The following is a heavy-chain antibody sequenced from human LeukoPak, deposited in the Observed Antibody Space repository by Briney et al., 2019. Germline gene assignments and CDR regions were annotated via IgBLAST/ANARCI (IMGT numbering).Heavy chain of an antibody. V-gene: IGHV1-46*01. Sequence: ASVKVSCKASGYTFTSYYMHWVRQAPGQGLEWMGIINPSGGSTSYAQKFQGRVTMTRDMSTSTVYMELSSLRSEDTAVYYCARGRARSGYDNWFDPWGQGTLVTVSS. D-gene: IGHD5-12*01. CDR3: ARGRARSGYDNWFDP. CDR1: GYTFTSYY. CDR2: INPSGGST. J-gene: IGHJ5*02.